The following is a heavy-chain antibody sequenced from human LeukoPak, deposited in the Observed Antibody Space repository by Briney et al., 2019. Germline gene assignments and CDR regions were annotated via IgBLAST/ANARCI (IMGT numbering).Heavy chain of an antibody. CDR3: ARVVMVRGVIGAFDI. D-gene: IGHD3-10*01. CDR2: IYTSGST. V-gene: IGHV4-4*07. J-gene: IGHJ3*02. Sequence: SETLSLTCTVSGGSISSYYWSWIRQPAGKGPEWIGRIYTSGSTNYNPSLKSRVTMSVDTSKNQFSLKLSSVTAADTAVYYCARVVMVRGVIGAFDIWGQGTMVTVSS. CDR1: GGSISSYY.